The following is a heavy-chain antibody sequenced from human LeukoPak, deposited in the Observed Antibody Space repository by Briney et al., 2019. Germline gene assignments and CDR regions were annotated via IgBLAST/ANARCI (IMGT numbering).Heavy chain of an antibody. CDR1: GFTVSSNY. J-gene: IGHJ6*02. CDR3: ARDPLWFGESYYYYGMDV. V-gene: IGHV3-53*01. CDR2: IYSCGST. D-gene: IGHD3-10*01. Sequence: GGSLRLSCAASGFTVSSNYMSWVRQAPGKGLEWVSVIYSCGSTYYADSVKGRFTISRDNSKNTLYLQMNSLRAEDTAVYYCARDPLWFGESYYYYGMDVWGQGTTVTVSS.